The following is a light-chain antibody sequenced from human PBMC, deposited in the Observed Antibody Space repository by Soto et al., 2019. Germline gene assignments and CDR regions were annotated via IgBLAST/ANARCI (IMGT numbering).Light chain of an antibody. J-gene: IGLJ1*01. CDR1: GSDIGGYNF. CDR3: SSYAGTNNRYV. Sequence: QCALTQPPSASGSPGQSVTISCTGTGSDIGGYNFVSWYQQHPGKVPKLIIYEVNKRPSGVPDRFSGSKSGNTASLTVSGLQADDEADYYCSSYAGTNNRYVFGTGTKVTVL. V-gene: IGLV2-8*01. CDR2: EVN.